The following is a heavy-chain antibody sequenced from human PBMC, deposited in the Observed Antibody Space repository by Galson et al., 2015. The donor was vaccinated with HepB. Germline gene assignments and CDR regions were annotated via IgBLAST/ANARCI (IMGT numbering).Heavy chain of an antibody. CDR3: ARVGAYGDYDHHDAFDI. D-gene: IGHD4-17*01. CDR1: GDSVSSHSAA. CDR2: TYYRSKWYN. V-gene: IGHV6-1*01. J-gene: IGHJ3*02. Sequence: CAISGDSVSSHSAAWNWIRQSPSRGLEWLGRTYYRSKWYNDYAVSVKSRITINPDTSKNQFSLQLNSVTPEDTAVYYCARVGAYGDYDHHDAFDIWGQGTMVTVSS.